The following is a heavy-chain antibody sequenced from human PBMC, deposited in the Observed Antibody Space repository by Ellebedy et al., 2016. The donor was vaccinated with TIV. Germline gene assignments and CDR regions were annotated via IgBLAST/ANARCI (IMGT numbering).Heavy chain of an antibody. V-gene: IGHV3-33*01. Sequence: GESLKIPCAASGFSVSRYAMPRVRQRPCRGLAWVAVIWYDGSKKDHAESVKGRFTISKDNLKKTVYLQMSGLRVEDTAIYYCARDHEMGDWWPSGRGLWGRGTQVTVSS. D-gene: IGHD2-8*02. CDR1: GFSVSRYA. J-gene: IGHJ4*02. CDR2: IWYDGSKK. CDR3: ARDHEMGDWWPSGRGL.